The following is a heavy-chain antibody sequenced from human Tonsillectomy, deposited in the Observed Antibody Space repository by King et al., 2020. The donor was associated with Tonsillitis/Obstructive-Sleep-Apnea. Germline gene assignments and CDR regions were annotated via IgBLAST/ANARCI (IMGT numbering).Heavy chain of an antibody. V-gene: IGHV4-34*01. CDR3: AREGSHNGFDI. CDR2: IDHSGST. J-gene: IGHJ3*02. Sequence: VQLQQWGAGLLKPPETLSLTCAVYGGSFSGYYWSWIRQPPGKGLEWIGEIDHSGSTNYNPSLKSRVTISLDTSKNQFSLKLSSVTAADTAVYYCAREGSHNGFDIWGQGTMVTVSS. CDR1: GGSFSGYY.